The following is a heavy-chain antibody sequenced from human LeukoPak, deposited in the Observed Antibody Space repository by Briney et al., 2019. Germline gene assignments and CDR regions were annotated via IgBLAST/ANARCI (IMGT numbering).Heavy chain of an antibody. V-gene: IGHV3-7*01. D-gene: IGHD1-14*01. CDR1: GFTFSGHW. CDR3: TRDRSRAEDD. J-gene: IGHJ4*02. CDR2: INQGGSDK. Sequence: GGSLRLSCAASGFTFSGHWMSWVRQAPGKGLEWVANINQGGSDKYYVDSVKGRFTISRDNANNLLHLQMNSLRGEDTAVYYCTRDRSRAEDDWGQGTLVTVSS.